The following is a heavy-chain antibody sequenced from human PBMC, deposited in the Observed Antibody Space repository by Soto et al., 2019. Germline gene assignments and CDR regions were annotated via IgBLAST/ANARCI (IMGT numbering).Heavy chain of an antibody. V-gene: IGHV1-46*03. CDR3: ARDIWAYSSSWSGWFDP. J-gene: IGHJ5*02. CDR1: GYTFTSYY. CDR2: INPSGGST. Sequence: QVQLVQSGAEVKKPGASAKVSCKASGYTFTSYYMHWVRQAPGQGLEWMGIINPSGGSTSYAQKFQGRVTMTRDTSTSTVYMELSSLRSEDTAVYYCARDIWAYSSSWSGWFDPWGQGTLVTVSS. D-gene: IGHD6-13*01.